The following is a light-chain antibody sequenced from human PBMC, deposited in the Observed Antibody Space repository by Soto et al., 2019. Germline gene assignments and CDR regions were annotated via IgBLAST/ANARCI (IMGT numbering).Light chain of an antibody. CDR1: QSISSW. J-gene: IGKJ1*01. CDR2: DAS. Sequence: DIQMTQSPSTLSASVGDRVTITCRASQSISSWLAWYQQKPGKAPKLLIYDASSLESGVPSRFSGSGSWTEFTLTISSLQPYDFATYYCQQYNSYSRTFGQGTKVEIK. CDR3: QQYNSYSRT. V-gene: IGKV1-5*01.